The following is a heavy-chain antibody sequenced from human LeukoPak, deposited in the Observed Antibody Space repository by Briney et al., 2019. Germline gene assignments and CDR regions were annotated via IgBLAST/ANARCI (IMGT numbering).Heavy chain of an antibody. CDR1: GFTFSSYA. CDR3: AKARQVLLWFGESYYFDY. D-gene: IGHD3-10*01. V-gene: IGHV3-23*01. J-gene: IGHJ4*02. CDR2: ISGSGGST. Sequence: GGSLRLSCAASGFTFSSYAMSWVRQAPGKGLEWVSAISGSGGSTYYADSVKGRFTISRDNSKNTLYLQMNSLRAEDTAVYYCAKARQVLLWFGESYYFDYWGQGTLVTVSS.